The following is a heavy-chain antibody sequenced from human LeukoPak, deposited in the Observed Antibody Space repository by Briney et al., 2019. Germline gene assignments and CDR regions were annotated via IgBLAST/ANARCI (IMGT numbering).Heavy chain of an antibody. CDR1: GFTFSSYA. D-gene: IGHD6-13*01. J-gene: IGHJ4*02. CDR2: ISGSGGSI. CDR3: AKDQQSSSWYRRSKHPAYYFDY. Sequence: GGSLRLSCAGSGFTFSSYAMSWVRQAPGKGLEWVSSISGSGGSIYYADSLKGRFSISRENSKNTLHLQMNSLRAEDTAVYYCAKDQQSSSWYRRSKHPAYYFDYWGQGTLVTVSS. V-gene: IGHV3-23*01.